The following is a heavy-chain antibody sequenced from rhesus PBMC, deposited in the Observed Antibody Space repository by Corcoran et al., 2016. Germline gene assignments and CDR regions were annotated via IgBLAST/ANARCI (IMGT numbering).Heavy chain of an antibody. V-gene: IGHV4S7*01. CDR2: IYGSIGST. Sequence: QVQLQESGPGLVKPSETLSLTCAVSGGSISSGYGRSWIRPPPGKGLGWIGDIYGSIGSTYYNPSLKSRVTISKDTSKNQFSLKLSSVTAADTAVYYCARNRGDYYFDYWGQGVLVTVSS. CDR3: ARNRGDYYFDY. CDR1: GGSISSGYG. J-gene: IGHJ4*01. D-gene: IGHD3-34*01.